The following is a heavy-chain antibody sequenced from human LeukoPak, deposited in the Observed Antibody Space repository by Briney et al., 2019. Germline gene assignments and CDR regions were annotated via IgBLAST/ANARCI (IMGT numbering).Heavy chain of an antibody. D-gene: IGHD2-2*01. CDR2: IQYDGSNK. V-gene: IGHV3-30*02. CDR1: GFTVSSNY. CDR3: AKNGCSSTICYARYPDY. Sequence: PGGSLRLSCAASGFTVSSNYMSWVRQAPGKGLDWVAFIQYDGSNKYYADSVKGRFTISRDNSKNTLYLQMNSLSSEDTAVYYCAKNGCSSTICYARYPDYWGHGTLVTVSS. J-gene: IGHJ4*01.